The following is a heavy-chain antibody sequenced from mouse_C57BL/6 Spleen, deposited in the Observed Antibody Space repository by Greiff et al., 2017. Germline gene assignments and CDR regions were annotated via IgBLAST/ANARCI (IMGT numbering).Heavy chain of an antibody. CDR3: ARSALKVDFAMDY. Sequence: QVQLQQSGAELVKPGASVKISCKASGYAFSSYWMNWVKQRPGKGLEWIGQIYPGDGDTNYNGKFKGKATLTEDKSSSTAYMQLSILTSEDSAVYFGARSALKVDFAMDYWGQGTSVTVSS. V-gene: IGHV1-80*01. CDR2: IYPGDGDT. J-gene: IGHJ4*01. D-gene: IGHD1-3*01. CDR1: GYAFSSYW.